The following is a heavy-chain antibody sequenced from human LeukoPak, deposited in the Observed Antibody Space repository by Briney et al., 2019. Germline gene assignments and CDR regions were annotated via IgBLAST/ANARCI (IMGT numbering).Heavy chain of an antibody. CDR1: GFTFSSYA. CDR2: ISYDGNNK. Sequence: PGGTLRLSCAASGFTFSSYAMHWVRQPPGKGLEWVAVISYDGNNKYYADSVRGRFTISRDNSKNTLYLQMNSLRAEDTALYYCSRWTYRSAWGVVERVDYWGQGTLVTVSS. CDR3: SRWTYRSAWGVVERVDY. V-gene: IGHV3-30-3*01. D-gene: IGHD6-19*01. J-gene: IGHJ4*02.